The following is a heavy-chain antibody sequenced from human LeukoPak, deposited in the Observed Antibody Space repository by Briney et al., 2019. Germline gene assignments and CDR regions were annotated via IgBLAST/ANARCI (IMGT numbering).Heavy chain of an antibody. V-gene: IGHV3-64*04. Sequence: GGSLRLSCSASGFTFDKYALHWVRQAPGKGLEYVSGINSDGDSTYYVDSVKGKFTISRDNAKNSLYLQMNSLRAEDTALYYCARYGGNAFDVWGQGTMVTVSS. D-gene: IGHD4/OR15-4a*01. J-gene: IGHJ3*01. CDR3: ARYGGNAFDV. CDR1: GFTFDKYA. CDR2: INSDGDST.